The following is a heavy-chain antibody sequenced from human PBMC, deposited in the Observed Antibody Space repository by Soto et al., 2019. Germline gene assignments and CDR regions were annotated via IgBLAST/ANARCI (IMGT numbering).Heavy chain of an antibody. CDR3: ARDRVLDQLPYYYYYYGMDV. V-gene: IGHV3-30-3*01. CDR2: ISYDGSNK. CDR1: GFTFSSYA. J-gene: IGHJ6*02. D-gene: IGHD2-2*01. Sequence: GGSLRLSCAASGFTFSSYAMHWVRQAPGKGLEWVAVISYDGSNKYYADSVKGRFTISRDNSKNTLYLQMNSLRAEDTAVYYCARDRVLDQLPYYYYYYGMDVWGQGTTVTVSS.